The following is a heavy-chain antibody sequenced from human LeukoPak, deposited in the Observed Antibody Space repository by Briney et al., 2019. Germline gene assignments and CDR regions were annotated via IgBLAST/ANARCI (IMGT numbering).Heavy chain of an antibody. J-gene: IGHJ5*02. Sequence: SETLSLTCTVSGGSINSFYWSWIRQPPGKGLEWIGYIHSSGSTNYNPSLKSRVTISVDTSKNQVSLKLSSVTAADTAVYYCARRSAGIAGGPGFDPRGQGTLVTVSS. D-gene: IGHD6-13*01. CDR1: GGSINSFY. CDR3: ARRSAGIAGGPGFDP. V-gene: IGHV4-4*09. CDR2: IHSSGST.